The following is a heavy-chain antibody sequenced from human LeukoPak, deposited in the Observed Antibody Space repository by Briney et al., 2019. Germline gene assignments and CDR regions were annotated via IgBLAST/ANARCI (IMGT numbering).Heavy chain of an antibody. CDR3: ARGGYTYGPATLGALDI. J-gene: IGHJ3*02. CDR1: GLTFSGYW. CDR2: INGDGSGT. D-gene: IGHD5-18*01. Sequence: GGSLRLSCAASGLTFSGYWMHWVRQAPGKGLVWVSRINGDGSGTNYDDSVKGRFTISRDNAKNTLYLQMNSLRAEDTAVYYCARGGYTYGPATLGALDIWGPGTMVPVSS. V-gene: IGHV3-74*01.